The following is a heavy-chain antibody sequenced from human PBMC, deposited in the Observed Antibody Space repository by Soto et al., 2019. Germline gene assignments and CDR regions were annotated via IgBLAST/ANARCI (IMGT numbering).Heavy chain of an antibody. CDR2: IIPFFGTA. Sequence: QVQLVQSGAEVKKPGSSVKVSCKASGGTFSSYAISWVRQAPGQGLEWMGGIIPFFGTANYAQKFQGRVTITADKVTSTAYMDMSSLRSEDTAVYYCAGTLYCSSTSGQPANWFDPWGQGTLVTVSS. CDR3: AGTLYCSSTSGQPANWFDP. CDR1: GGTFSSYA. V-gene: IGHV1-69*06. D-gene: IGHD2-2*01. J-gene: IGHJ5*02.